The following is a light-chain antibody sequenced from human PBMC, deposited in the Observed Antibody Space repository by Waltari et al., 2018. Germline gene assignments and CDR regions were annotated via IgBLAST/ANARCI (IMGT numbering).Light chain of an antibody. CDR1: SSAVGCYNY. Sequence: QSALTQPPSASGSPGQSVTLSCTGTSSAVGCYNYFSWYQQDPGQAPKFLIYEVSKRPSGVPDRFSGSKSGNTASLTVSGLQAEDEADYYCSSYAGNNVVFGGGTKLTVL. V-gene: IGLV2-8*01. CDR3: SSYAGNNVV. J-gene: IGLJ2*01. CDR2: EVS.